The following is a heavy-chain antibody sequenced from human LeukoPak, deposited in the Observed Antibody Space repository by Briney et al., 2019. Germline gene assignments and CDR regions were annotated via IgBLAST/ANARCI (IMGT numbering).Heavy chain of an antibody. D-gene: IGHD2-2*01. Sequence: GGSLRLSCVVSGITLSSYAMTWVRQAPDKGLEWVSAISGSDGSTYYADSVKGRFTISRDDSQNTLYLQMNSLSAEDTAVYYCAKVETSGGANCYALDYWGQGTLVTVSS. J-gene: IGHJ4*02. CDR2: ISGSDGST. CDR1: GITLSSYA. V-gene: IGHV3-23*01. CDR3: AKVETSGGANCYALDY.